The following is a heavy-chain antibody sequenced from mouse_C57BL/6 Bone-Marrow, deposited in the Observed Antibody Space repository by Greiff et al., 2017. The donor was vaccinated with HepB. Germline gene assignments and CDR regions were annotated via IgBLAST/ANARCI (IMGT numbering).Heavy chain of an antibody. V-gene: IGHV1-64*01. D-gene: IGHD1-1*01. CDR3: ARRGVGYFDY. CDR2: IHPNSGST. CDR1: GYTFTSYW. Sequence: QVQLQQPGAELVKPGASVKLSCKASGYTFTSYWMHWVKQRPGQGLEWIGMIHPNSGSTNYNEKFNSKATLTVDKSSSTAYMQLSSLTSEDSAVYYCARRGVGYFDYWGQGTTLTVSS. J-gene: IGHJ2*01.